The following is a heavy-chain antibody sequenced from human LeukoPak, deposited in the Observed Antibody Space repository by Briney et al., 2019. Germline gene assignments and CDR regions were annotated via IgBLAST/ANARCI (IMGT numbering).Heavy chain of an antibody. J-gene: IGHJ4*02. CDR3: ARVDGLSGNYYFDS. V-gene: IGHV3-13*01. CDR1: GLDFSIYD. D-gene: IGHD1-26*01. Sequence: GGSLRLSCASSGLDFSIYDMHWVRQAPGRGLEWISAIGTIFDTYYADSVKGRFTISRDNAANSFFLLMDSLRAGDTAVYCCARVDGLSGNYYFDSWGQGTLVTVSS. CDR2: IGTIFDT.